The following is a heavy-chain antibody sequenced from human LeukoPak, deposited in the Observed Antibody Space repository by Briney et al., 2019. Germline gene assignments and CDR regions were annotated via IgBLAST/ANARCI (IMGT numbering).Heavy chain of an antibody. CDR2: INPSGGSA. J-gene: IGHJ4*02. Sequence: GASVKVSCKASGYAFTSYYMHWVRQAPGQGLEWMGIINPSGGSASYAQKFQGRVTMTRDTSTSTVYMELSSLRSEDTAVYYCARDRARGFDYWGQGTLVTVSS. V-gene: IGHV1-46*01. CDR1: GYAFTSYY. CDR3: ARDRARGFDY.